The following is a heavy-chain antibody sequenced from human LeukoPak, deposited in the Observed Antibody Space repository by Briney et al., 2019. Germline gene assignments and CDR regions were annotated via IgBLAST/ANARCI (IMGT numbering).Heavy chain of an antibody. J-gene: IGHJ4*02. CDR3: ATGAGASGYDY. CDR2: IKHDGSDK. V-gene: IGHV3-7*01. D-gene: IGHD6-13*01. Sequence: PGGSLRLSCAASGFIFSDYYMGWIRQAPGQGLEWVANIKHDGSDKYYVDSVKGRFTISRDNAKNSLYLQMNNLRAEDTAVYYCATGAGASGYDYWGQGTLVTVSS. CDR1: GFIFSDYY.